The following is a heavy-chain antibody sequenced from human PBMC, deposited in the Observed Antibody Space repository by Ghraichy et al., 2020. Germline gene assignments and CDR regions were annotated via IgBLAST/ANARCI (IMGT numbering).Heavy chain of an antibody. CDR2: ISYDGSNK. J-gene: IGHJ3*02. D-gene: IGHD1-14*01. Sequence: WGSLRLSCAASGFTFSSYATHWVRLAPGKGLEWVAVISYDGSNKFYADSVKGRFTISRDNSKNTLYLQMNSLRPEDTAVYYCARVDGHGGRKGIWGQGTMVTVSS. V-gene: IGHV3-30*03. CDR3: ARVDGHGGRKGI. CDR1: GFTFSSYA.